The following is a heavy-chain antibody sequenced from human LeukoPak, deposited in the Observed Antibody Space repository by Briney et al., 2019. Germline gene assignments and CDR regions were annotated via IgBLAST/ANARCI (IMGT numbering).Heavy chain of an antibody. V-gene: IGHV1-69*05. D-gene: IGHD1-7*01. CDR1: GGTFSSYA. CDR3: ARDITGTTYNWFDP. Sequence: GASVKVSCKASGGTFSSYAISWVRQAPGQGLEWMGGIIPIFGTANYAQKFQGRVTITTDESTSTAYMELSSLRSEDTAVYYCARDITGTTYNWFDPWGQGTLVTVSS. J-gene: IGHJ5*02. CDR2: IIPIFGTA.